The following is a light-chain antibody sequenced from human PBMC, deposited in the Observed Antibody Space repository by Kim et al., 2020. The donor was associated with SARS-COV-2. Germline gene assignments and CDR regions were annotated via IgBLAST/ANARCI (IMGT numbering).Light chain of an antibody. CDR3: QQAHGFPLT. CDR2: EAS. J-gene: IGKJ4*01. V-gene: IGKV1D-12*01. CDR1: QDISSW. Sequence: DIQMTQSPSSVSASVGDRDTITCRASQDISSWLAWYQQKPGKAPKVLIYEASNLQSGVPSRFSGSGSGTDFTLTINSLQPEDFATYYCQQAHGFPLTFGGGTKVDIK.